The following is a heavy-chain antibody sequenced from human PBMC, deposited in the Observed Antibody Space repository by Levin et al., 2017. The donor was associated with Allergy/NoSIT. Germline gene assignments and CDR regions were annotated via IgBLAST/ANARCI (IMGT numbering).Heavy chain of an antibody. V-gene: IGHV2-5*02. J-gene: IGHJ4*02. CDR2: IYWDDDE. CDR3: ARVQVDSNEAFDY. CDR1: GFSLTASQVG. D-gene: IGHD2-8*01. Sequence: ESGPTLVKPTQTLTLTCTFSGFSLTASQVGVGWIRQSPGKALEWLALIYWDDDERYSPSLKSRLTITKDTSKNEVVLKMTNMNPVDTGTYFCARVQVDSNEAFDYWGQGTQVTVSS.